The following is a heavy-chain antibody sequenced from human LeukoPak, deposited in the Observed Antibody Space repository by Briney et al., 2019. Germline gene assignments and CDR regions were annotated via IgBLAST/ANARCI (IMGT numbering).Heavy chain of an antibody. CDR2: IYYSGST. D-gene: IGHD3-10*01. CDR1: GGSISSGGYY. CDR3: ARGGAYYASGSYLGY. J-gene: IGHJ4*02. V-gene: IGHV4-61*08. Sequence: SETLSLTCTVSGGSISSGGYYWSWIRQPPGKGLEWIGYIYYSGSTNYNPSLLSRATISVDAHKNQFSLKLSSVTAADTAVYYCARGGAYYASGSYLGYWGQGTLVTVSS.